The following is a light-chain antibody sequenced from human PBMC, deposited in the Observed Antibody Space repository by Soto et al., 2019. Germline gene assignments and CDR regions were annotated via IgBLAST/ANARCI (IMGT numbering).Light chain of an antibody. CDR1: QSVSSSH. V-gene: IGKV3-20*01. CDR3: QRYGG. Sequence: EIVMTQSPATLSVSPGVRATLSCRASQSVSSSHLAWYQQKPGQAPRLLIYSASSRATGIPDRFSGSGSGTDFTLTISRLEPEDFAVYYCQRYGGFGQGTKVDIK. J-gene: IGKJ1*01. CDR2: SAS.